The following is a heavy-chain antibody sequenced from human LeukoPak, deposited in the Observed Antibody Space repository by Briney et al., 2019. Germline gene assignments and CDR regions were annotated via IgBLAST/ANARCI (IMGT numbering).Heavy chain of an antibody. CDR1: GFTFSSYG. J-gene: IGHJ4*02. D-gene: IGHD3-10*01. V-gene: IGHV3-30*03. Sequence: GGSLRLSCAASGFTFSSYGMHWVRQAPGKGLEWVAVISYDGSNKYYADSVKGRFTISRDNSKNTLYLQMNSLRAEDTAVYYCARQTKRFYGSGRWASTVFDYWGQGTLVTVSS. CDR2: ISYDGSNK. CDR3: ARQTKRFYGSGRWASTVFDY.